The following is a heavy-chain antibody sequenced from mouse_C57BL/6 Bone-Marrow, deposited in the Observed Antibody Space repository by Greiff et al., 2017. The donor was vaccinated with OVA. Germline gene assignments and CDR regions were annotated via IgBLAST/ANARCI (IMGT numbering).Heavy chain of an antibody. Sequence: VQLQQSGAELVRPGASVTLSCKASGYTFTDYEMHWVKQTPVHGLEWIGAIDPETGGTAYNQKFKGKAILTADKSSSTAYMELRSPTSEDSAVYYCTRCENYGSSYSWFAYWGQRTLVTVSA. J-gene: IGHJ3*01. CDR2: IDPETGGT. V-gene: IGHV1-15*01. CDR3: TRCENYGSSYSWFAY. CDR1: GYTFTDYE. D-gene: IGHD1-1*01.